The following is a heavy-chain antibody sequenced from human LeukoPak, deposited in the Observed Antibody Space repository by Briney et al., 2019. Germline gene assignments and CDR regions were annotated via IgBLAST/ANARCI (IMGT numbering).Heavy chain of an antibody. V-gene: IGHV1-69*13. Sequence: ASVKVSCKASGGTFSSYAISWVRQAPGQGLEWMGGIIPIFGTANYAQKFQGRVTITADESTSTAYMELSSLRSEDTAVYYCARDPVTIVGPSYYYMDVWGKGTTVTVSS. CDR2: IIPIFGTA. J-gene: IGHJ6*03. CDR3: ARDPVTIVGPSYYYMDV. D-gene: IGHD1-26*01. CDR1: GGTFSSYA.